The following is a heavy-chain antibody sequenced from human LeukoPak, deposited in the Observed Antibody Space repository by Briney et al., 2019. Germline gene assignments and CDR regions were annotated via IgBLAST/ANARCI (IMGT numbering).Heavy chain of an antibody. CDR3: ARDHGYYDSSGSYYYYYMDV. Sequence: GGSLRLSCAASGFTFDDYGMSWVRQAPGKGLEWVSGINWNGGSTGYADSVKGRFTISRDNAKNSLYLQMNSLRAEDTALYYCARDHGYYDSSGSYYYYYMDVWGKGTTVTVSS. CDR1: GFTFDDYG. V-gene: IGHV3-20*04. J-gene: IGHJ6*03. CDR2: INWNGGST. D-gene: IGHD3-22*01.